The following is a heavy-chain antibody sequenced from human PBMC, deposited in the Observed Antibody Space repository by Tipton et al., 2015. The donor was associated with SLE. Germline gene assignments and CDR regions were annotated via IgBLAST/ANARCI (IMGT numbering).Heavy chain of an antibody. J-gene: IGHJ4*02. CDR1: DGSISIYY. CDR2: IYTSGST. Sequence: TLPLTCTVSDGSISIYYWSWIRQPPGKGLEWIGFIYTSGSTNYNPSLRSRVTMFVDKSKSHFSLELNSVAAADTAIYYCARLYSDDSGLYKFDLWGQGTLVTVSS. V-gene: IGHV4-4*08. D-gene: IGHD3-22*01. CDR3: ARLYSDDSGLYKFDL.